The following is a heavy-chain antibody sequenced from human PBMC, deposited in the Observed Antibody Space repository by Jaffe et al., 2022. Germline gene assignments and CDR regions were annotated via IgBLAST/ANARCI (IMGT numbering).Heavy chain of an antibody. CDR3: VRDMGWNTFDI. CDR1: GFTFNNYW. V-gene: IGHV3-7*05. J-gene: IGHJ3*02. Sequence: EVQLVESGGGLVQPEGSLRLSCAASGFTFNNYWVKWVRQAPGKGLEWVADINKDGSATYYVDSVKGRFTISRDNSINSLYLQMNSLRAEDTAVYYCVRDMGWNTFDIWGQGTMVTVSS. CDR2: INKDGSAT. D-gene: IGHD1-1*01.